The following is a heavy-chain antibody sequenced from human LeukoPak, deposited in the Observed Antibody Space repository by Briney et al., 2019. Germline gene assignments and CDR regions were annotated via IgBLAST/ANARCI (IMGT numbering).Heavy chain of an antibody. CDR1: GYTFTSYG. V-gene: IGHV1-2*02. D-gene: IGHD7-27*01. J-gene: IGHJ6*03. CDR3: AAAPITGETHYYYYYYMDV. Sequence: ASVKVSCKASGYTFTSYGISWVRQAPGQGLEWMGWINPNSGDTHYAQKFQGRVTMTRDTSISTAYMELSKLTSDDTALYYCAAAPITGETHYYYYYYMDVWGKGTAVTVSS. CDR2: INPNSGDT.